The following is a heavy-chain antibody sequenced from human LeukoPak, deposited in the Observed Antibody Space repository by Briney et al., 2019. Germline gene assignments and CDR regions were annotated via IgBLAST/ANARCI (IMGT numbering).Heavy chain of an antibody. J-gene: IGHJ5*02. V-gene: IGHV1-69*13. Sequence: SVKVSCKVSGGTFSSYAISWVRQAPGQGLEWMGGIIPIFGTANYAQKFQGRVTITADESTSTAYMELSSLRSEDTAVYYCARTDTAMVNAWFDPWGQGTLVTVSS. CDR1: GGTFSSYA. CDR3: ARTDTAMVNAWFDP. D-gene: IGHD5-18*01. CDR2: IIPIFGTA.